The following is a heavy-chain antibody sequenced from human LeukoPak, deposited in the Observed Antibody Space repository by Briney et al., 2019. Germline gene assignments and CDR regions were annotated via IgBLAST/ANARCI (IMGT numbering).Heavy chain of an antibody. D-gene: IGHD1-26*01. V-gene: IGHV4-39*07. CDR2: IYYSGST. J-gene: IGHJ4*02. CDR1: GGSISSSSYY. Sequence: SETLSLTCTVSGGSISSSSYYWGWIRQPPGKGLEWIGSIYYSGSTYYNPSLKSRVTISVDTSKNQFSLKLSSVTAADTAVYYCVVGATSVDYWGQGTLVTVSS. CDR3: VVGATSVDY.